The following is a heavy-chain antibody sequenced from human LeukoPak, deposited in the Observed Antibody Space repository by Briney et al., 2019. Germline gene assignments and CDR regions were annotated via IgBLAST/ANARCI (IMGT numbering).Heavy chain of an antibody. CDR2: TYYSGTT. V-gene: IGHV4-59*01. CDR1: GGSISSYY. Sequence: SETLSLTCTVSGGSISSYYWSWIRQPPGKGLEGIGYTYYSGTTNYNPSLKSRVTISVDTSKCQCSLKLSSVTAADTAVYYCARREQWLVGDDYWGQGTLVTVSS. J-gene: IGHJ4*02. D-gene: IGHD6-19*01. CDR3: ARREQWLVGDDY.